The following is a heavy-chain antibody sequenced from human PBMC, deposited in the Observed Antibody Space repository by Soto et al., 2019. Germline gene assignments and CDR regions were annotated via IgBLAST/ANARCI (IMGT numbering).Heavy chain of an antibody. D-gene: IGHD2-15*01. CDR2: INTGNSNT. CDR1: GYTFTGYG. CDR3: ARDRDIVDAFDI. V-gene: IGHV1-3*04. Sequence: QVQLVQSGAEVKKPGASVKVSCRASGYTFTGYGVYWARQAPGQRPEWMGWINTGNSNTKYSDNFRGRVTITRDTSASIAYMELSSLRSEDTAVYYCARDRDIVDAFDIWGQGTMVTVSS. J-gene: IGHJ3*02.